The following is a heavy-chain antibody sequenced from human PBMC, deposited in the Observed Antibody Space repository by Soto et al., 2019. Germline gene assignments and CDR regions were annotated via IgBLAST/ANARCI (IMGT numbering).Heavy chain of an antibody. V-gene: IGHV3-23*01. CDR1: GFTFSSYA. Sequence: EVQLLESGGGLVQPGGSLRLSCAASGFTFSSYAMSWVRQAPGKGLEWVSAISGSGGSTYYADSVKGRFTISRDNSKNTVYLHMNSLRADATAGYYCANHGRFTGDYFGYWGQGTLVTVSS. J-gene: IGHJ4*02. CDR3: ANHGRFTGDYFGY. D-gene: IGHD3-16*01. CDR2: ISGSGGST.